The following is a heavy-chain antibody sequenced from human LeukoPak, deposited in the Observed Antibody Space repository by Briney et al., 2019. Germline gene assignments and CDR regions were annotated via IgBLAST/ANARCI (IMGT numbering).Heavy chain of an antibody. CDR1: GGSISSYY. CDR3: ASLGGYDLYFDY. V-gene: IGHV4-59*01. CDR2: IYYSGST. Sequence: PSETLSLTCTVSGGSISSYYWSWIRQPPAKGLEWIGYIYYSGSTNYNPSLKSRVTISVDTSKNQFSLKLSSVTAADTAVYYCASLGGYDLYFDYWGQGTLVTVSS. D-gene: IGHD5-12*01. J-gene: IGHJ4*02.